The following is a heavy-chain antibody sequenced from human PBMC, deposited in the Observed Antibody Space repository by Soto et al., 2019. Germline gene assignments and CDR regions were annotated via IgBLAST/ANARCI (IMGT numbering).Heavy chain of an antibody. D-gene: IGHD2-2*01. J-gene: IGHJ4*02. CDR2: ISYDGSNQ. CDR1: GFTFSSHG. CDR3: AKERMEQYQLLPFFDY. V-gene: IGHV3-30*18. Sequence: GGSLRLSCAASGFTFSSHGMHWLRQAPGEGLEWVTVISYDGSNQYYADSVKGRFAIFRDNSRNILYLHMNSLRTEDTAVYYCAKERMEQYQLLPFFDYWGQGILVTVSS.